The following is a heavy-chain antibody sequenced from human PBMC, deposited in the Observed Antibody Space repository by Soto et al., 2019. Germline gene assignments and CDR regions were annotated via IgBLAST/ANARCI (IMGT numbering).Heavy chain of an antibody. CDR1: GFTFSSYW. Sequence: EVQLVESGGGLVQPGGSLRLSCAASGFTFSSYWMHWVRQAPGKGLVWVSRIKSDGSSTSYADSVKGRFTISRDNAKNTLYLQMNSLRAEDTAVYYCASSWGGELVCWGQGTLVTVSS. CDR2: IKSDGSST. D-gene: IGHD3-16*01. J-gene: IGHJ4*02. CDR3: ASSWGGELVC. V-gene: IGHV3-74*01.